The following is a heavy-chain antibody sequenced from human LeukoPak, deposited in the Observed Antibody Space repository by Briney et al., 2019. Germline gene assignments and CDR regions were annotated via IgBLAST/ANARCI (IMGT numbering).Heavy chain of an antibody. Sequence: PSETLSLTCTVSGYSISSGYYWGWIRQPPGKGLEWIGSIYHSGSTYDNPSLKSRVTISVDTSKNQFSVKLSSVTAADTAVYYCARANLGAAPGMDVWGQGTTVTVSS. J-gene: IGHJ6*02. D-gene: IGHD1-26*01. V-gene: IGHV4-38-2*02. CDR1: GYSISSGYY. CDR3: ARANLGAAPGMDV. CDR2: IYHSGST.